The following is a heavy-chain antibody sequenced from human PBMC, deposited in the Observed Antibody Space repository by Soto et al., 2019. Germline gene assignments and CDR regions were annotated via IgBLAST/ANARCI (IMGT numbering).Heavy chain of an antibody. Sequence: QVQLEQSGAEVKKPGASVRVSCKAYGYTFTSYGFTWVRQAPGQGLEWMGWINAYTGDTNYGQEFQGRVTMTTDTSTSTAYRDLRSLRSDDTAVYYCARGASKDSYLDYWGQGTLVTVSS. J-gene: IGHJ4*02. CDR1: GYTFTSYG. V-gene: IGHV1-18*04. CDR2: INAYTGDT. CDR3: ARGASKDSYLDY.